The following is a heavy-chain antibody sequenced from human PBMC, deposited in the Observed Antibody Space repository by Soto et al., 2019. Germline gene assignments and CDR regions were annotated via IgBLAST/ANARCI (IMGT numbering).Heavy chain of an antibody. CDR1: GGTFSIYS. CDR3: ASPAVAYSSSRNGFYYGMDV. D-gene: IGHD6-13*01. Sequence: SVKVSCKASGGTFSIYSISWVQQAPGQGLEWMGGIIPIFGTANYAQKFQGRVTITADESTSTAYMELSSLRSEDTAVYYCASPAVAYSSSRNGFYYGMDVWGQGPTVTVSS. J-gene: IGHJ6*02. CDR2: IIPIFGTA. V-gene: IGHV1-69*13.